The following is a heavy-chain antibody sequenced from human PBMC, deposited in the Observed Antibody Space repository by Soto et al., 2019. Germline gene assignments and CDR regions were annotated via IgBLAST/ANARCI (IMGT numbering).Heavy chain of an antibody. CDR1: GYTFTSYD. Sequence: QVQLVQSGAEVKKPGASVKVSCKASGYTFTSYDINWVRQATGQGLEWMGWMNPNSGNTGYAQKFQGRVTMTRNTSISTAYMELSSLRSEDTAVYYCARGFYSSVAVAGFPVDYWGQGTLVTVSS. CDR2: MNPNSGNT. CDR3: ARGFYSSVAVAGFPVDY. D-gene: IGHD6-19*01. V-gene: IGHV1-8*01. J-gene: IGHJ4*02.